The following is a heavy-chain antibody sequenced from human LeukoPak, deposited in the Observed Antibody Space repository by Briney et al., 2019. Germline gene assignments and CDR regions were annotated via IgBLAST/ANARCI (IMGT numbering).Heavy chain of an antibody. CDR1: GGSISSGGYY. CDR3: ARDVAVSGWLLFDY. CDR2: IYYSGST. J-gene: IGHJ4*02. V-gene: IGHV4-31*03. Sequence: PSETLSLTCTVSGGSISSGGYYWSWIRQHPGKGLEWIGYIYYSGSTYYNPSLKSRVTISVDTSKNQFSLKLSSVTAADTAVYYCARDVAVSGWLLFDYWGQGTLVTVSS. D-gene: IGHD6-19*01.